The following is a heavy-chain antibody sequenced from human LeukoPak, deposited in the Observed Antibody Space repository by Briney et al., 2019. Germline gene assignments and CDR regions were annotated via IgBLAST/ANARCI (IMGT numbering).Heavy chain of an antibody. V-gene: IGHV3-20*04. CDR2: INWNDGST. CDR3: ARTAAGAHYFDC. CDR1: GFTFDDSG. J-gene: IGHJ4*02. D-gene: IGHD6-13*01. Sequence: PWGSLTLSCAASGFTFDDSGMSWVRQAPGKGLEWVSGINWNDGSTGYADSVKGRFTISRDNAKNSLYLQMNSLRAEDTALYYCARTAAGAHYFDCWGQGTLVTVSS.